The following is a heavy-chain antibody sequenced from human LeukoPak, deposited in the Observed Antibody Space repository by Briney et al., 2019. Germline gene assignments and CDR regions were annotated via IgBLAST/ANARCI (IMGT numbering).Heavy chain of an antibody. V-gene: IGHV4-34*01. CDR1: GGSFSGYY. J-gene: IGHJ4*02. D-gene: IGHD4-17*01. Sequence: SETLSHTCAVYGGSFSGYYWSWIRQPPGKGLEWIGEINHSGSTNYNPSLKSRVTISVDTSKNQFSLKLSSVAAADTAVYYCAGSFGDYSPRSDFDYWGQGTLVAVSS. CDR2: INHSGST. CDR3: AGSFGDYSPRSDFDY.